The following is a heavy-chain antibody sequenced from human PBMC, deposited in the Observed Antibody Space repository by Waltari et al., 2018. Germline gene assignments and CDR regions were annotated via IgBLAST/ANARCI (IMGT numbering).Heavy chain of an antibody. Sequence: QVQLVQSGAEVKKPGSSVKVSCKASGGTFSSYAISWVRQAPGQGLEWMGGIIPIFGTANDAQKCQGGVTLTAAESASTAYMELSSLRSEDTAVYCCAVCSIVVPQGAFDIWGQGTMVTVSS. J-gene: IGHJ3*02. V-gene: IGHV1-69*12. D-gene: IGHD3-22*01. CDR1: GGTFSSYA. CDR2: IIPIFGTA. CDR3: AVCSIVVPQGAFDI.